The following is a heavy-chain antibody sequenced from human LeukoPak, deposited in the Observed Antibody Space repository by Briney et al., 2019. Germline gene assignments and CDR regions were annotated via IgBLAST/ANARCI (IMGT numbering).Heavy chain of an antibody. Sequence: PSETLSLTCAVYGGSLSGYYWSWIRQPPGKGLEWIGEINHSGSTNYNPSLKSRVTISVDTSKNQFSLKLSSVTAADTAVYYCARLRSELGYYYDSSGYYDYWGQGTLVTVSS. CDR3: ARLRSELGYYYDSSGYYDY. CDR2: INHSGST. D-gene: IGHD3-22*01. V-gene: IGHV4-34*01. J-gene: IGHJ4*02. CDR1: GGSLSGYY.